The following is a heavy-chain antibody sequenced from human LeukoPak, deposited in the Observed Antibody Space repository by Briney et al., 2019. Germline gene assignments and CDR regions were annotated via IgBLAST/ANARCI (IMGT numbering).Heavy chain of an antibody. CDR3: ARANRGPGVYYFDY. Sequence: SETLSLTCTVSGGSISSSSYYWGWIRQPPGKGLEWIGSIYYSGSTYYNPSLKSRVTISVDTSKNQFSLKLSSVTAADTAVYYCARANRGPGVYYFDYWGQGTLVTVSS. V-gene: IGHV4-39*07. CDR2: IYYSGST. J-gene: IGHJ4*02. CDR1: GGSISSSSYY. D-gene: IGHD1-14*01.